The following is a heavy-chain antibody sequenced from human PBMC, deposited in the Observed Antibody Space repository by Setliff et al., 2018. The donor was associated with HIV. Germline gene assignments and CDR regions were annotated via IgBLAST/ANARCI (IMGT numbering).Heavy chain of an antibody. D-gene: IGHD5-18*01. V-gene: IGHV3-7*03. CDR1: GFTFSSYW. Sequence: GGSLRLSCAASGFTFSSYWMSWVRQAPVKGLEWVANIKQDGSEKYYVDSVKGRFTISRDNAKNSLYLQMNSLKTEDTAVYYCTRHVDSGNYMDVWGRGTTVTVSS. CDR3: TRHVDSGNYMDV. J-gene: IGHJ6*03. CDR2: IKQDGSEK.